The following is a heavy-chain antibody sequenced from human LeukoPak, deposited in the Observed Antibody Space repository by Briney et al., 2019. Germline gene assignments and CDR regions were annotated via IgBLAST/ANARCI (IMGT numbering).Heavy chain of an antibody. CDR1: GYTFTGYY. Sequence: ASMKVSCKASGYTFTGYYMHWVRQAPGQGLEWMGWINPNSGGTNYAQKFQGRVTMTRDTSISTAYMELSRLRSDDTAVYYCARDHYDFWSGLRDAFDIWGQGTMVTVSS. CDR2: INPNSGGT. J-gene: IGHJ3*02. CDR3: ARDHYDFWSGLRDAFDI. D-gene: IGHD3-3*01. V-gene: IGHV1-2*02.